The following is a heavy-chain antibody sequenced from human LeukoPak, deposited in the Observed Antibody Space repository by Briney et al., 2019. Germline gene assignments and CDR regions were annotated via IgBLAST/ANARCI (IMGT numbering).Heavy chain of an antibody. CDR3: ARDLGGSYDY. D-gene: IGHD2-15*01. V-gene: IGHV3-30-3*01. CDR2: ISYDGSNK. Sequence: PGRSLRLSCAASGFTFSSYAMHWVRQAPGKGLEWVAVISYDGSNKYYADSVKGRFTISRDNSKNTLYLQMNSLRAEDTAAYYCARDLGGSYDYWGQGTLVTVSS. CDR1: GFTFSSYA. J-gene: IGHJ4*02.